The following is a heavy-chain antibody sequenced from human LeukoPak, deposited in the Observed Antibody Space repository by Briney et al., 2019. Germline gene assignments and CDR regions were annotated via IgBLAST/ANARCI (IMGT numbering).Heavy chain of an antibody. CDR3: AGAYYYASSAFDI. CDR2: IYYGGST. D-gene: IGHD3-22*01. V-gene: IGHV4-39*01. Sequence: SETLSLTCTVSGGSISSNTYYWDWIRQPPGKGLECIGSIYYGGSTYYNPSLKSRVIISVDTSKNQFSLKLSSVTAADTAVYYCAGAYYYASSAFDIWGQGTMVTVSS. J-gene: IGHJ3*02. CDR1: GGSISSNTYY.